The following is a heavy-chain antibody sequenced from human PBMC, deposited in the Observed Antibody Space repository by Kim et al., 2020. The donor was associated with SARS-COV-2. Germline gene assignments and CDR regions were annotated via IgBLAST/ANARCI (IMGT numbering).Heavy chain of an antibody. CDR3: ARCNAGVHFYYEFDV. CDR1: GFTFSSYE. V-gene: IGHV3-48*03. Sequence: GGSLRLSCAASGFTFSSYEMTWVRQALSGKGLEWIAYISTSGTTIYYADSVKGRFTVSRDNAKQSMFLQMNSLKVDDTAAYYCARCNAGVHFYYEFDVWGQGTTVTVSS. J-gene: IGHJ6*02. D-gene: IGHD3-3*02. CDR2: ISTSGTTI.